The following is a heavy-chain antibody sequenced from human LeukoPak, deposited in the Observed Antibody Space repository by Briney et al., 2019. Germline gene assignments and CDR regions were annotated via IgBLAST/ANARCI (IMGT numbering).Heavy chain of an antibody. CDR1: GYTFTSDD. CDR3: ARGSIGYDFWSGSRGVGWSDP. V-gene: IGHV1-8*03. Sequence: ASVKVSCKASGYTFTSDDINWVRQATGQGLEWMGWMHPNSGNTGYAQKFQGRVTITRNTSISTAYMELSSLRSEDTAVYYCARGSIGYDFWSGSRGVGWSDPWGQGTLVTVSS. CDR2: MHPNSGNT. J-gene: IGHJ5*02. D-gene: IGHD3-3*01.